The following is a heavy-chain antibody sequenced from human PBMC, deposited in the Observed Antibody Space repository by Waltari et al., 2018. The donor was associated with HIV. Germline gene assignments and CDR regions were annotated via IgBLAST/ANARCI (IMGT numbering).Heavy chain of an antibody. CDR3: ARVPNQFYCGGDCYSRGQIDY. V-gene: IGHV4-34*01. CDR2: INHSENT. CDR1: DESFSGYS. J-gene: IGHJ4*02. D-gene: IGHD2-21*02. Sequence: ETLSLICSVYDESFSGYSWSWIRQPPGKGLEWIGEINHSENTNYNPSLKSRVTMSADTSNNQFSLKLTSVTVADTAIYYCARVPNQFYCGGDCYSRGQIDYWGQGTLVTVSS.